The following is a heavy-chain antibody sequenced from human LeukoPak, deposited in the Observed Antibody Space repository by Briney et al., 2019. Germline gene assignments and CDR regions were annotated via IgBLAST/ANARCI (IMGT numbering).Heavy chain of an antibody. D-gene: IGHD6-13*01. J-gene: IGHJ4*02. CDR2: IYCDDDK. Sequence: GPTLVKPTQTLPLSCTFSGFSLSTSGVGVGCIRQPPGKALEWLALIYCDDDKRYSPSLKSRLTITKDTSKNQVVLTMTNVVPVYTATYYCVRSLAGTVDYWGQRSLVTVSS. CDR3: VRSLAGTVDY. CDR1: GFSLSTSGVG. V-gene: IGHV2-5*02.